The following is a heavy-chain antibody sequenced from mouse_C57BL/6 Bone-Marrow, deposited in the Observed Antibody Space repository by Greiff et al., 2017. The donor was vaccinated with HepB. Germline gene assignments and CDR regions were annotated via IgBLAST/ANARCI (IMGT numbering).Heavy chain of an antibody. CDR3: ARAVVADY. J-gene: IGHJ2*01. CDR2: IDPSDSYT. V-gene: IGHV1-59*01. Sequence: QVQLQQPGAELVRPGTSVKLSCKASGYTFTSYWMHWVKQRPGQGLEWIGVIDPSDSYTNYNQKFKGKATLTVDTSSSTAYMQLSSLTSEDSAVYYCARAVVADYWGQGTTLTVSS. D-gene: IGHD1-1*01. CDR1: GYTFTSYW.